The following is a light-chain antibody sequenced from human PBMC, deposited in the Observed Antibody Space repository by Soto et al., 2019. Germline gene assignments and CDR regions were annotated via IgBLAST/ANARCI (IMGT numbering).Light chain of an antibody. Sequence: EIVMTQSPATLSVSPGERATLSCRASQSVSSNLAWYQQKPGQAPRLLIYGASTRATGIPARFSGSGSGTEFTLTIGSLQSEDFAVYYCQQYNSWPPGYTFCQGTKLEIK. CDR3: QQYNSWPPGYT. CDR1: QSVSSN. V-gene: IGKV3-15*01. CDR2: GAS. J-gene: IGKJ2*01.